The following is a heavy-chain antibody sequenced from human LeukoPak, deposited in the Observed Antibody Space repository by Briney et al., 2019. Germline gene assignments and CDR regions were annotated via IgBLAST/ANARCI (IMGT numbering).Heavy chain of an antibody. D-gene: IGHD6-19*01. CDR3: ARLTGLAVALAFDI. CDR2: IYYSGST. Sequence: SETLSLTCTVSGGSISSSSYYWGWIRQPPGKGLEWIGSIYYSGSTYYNPSLKSRVTISVDTSKNQFSLKLSSVTAADTAVYYCARLTGLAVALAFDIWGQGTMVTVSS. V-gene: IGHV4-39*07. CDR1: GGSISSSSYY. J-gene: IGHJ3*02.